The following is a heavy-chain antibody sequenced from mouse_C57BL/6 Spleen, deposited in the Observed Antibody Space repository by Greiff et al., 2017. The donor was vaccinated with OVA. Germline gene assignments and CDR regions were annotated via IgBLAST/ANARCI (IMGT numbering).Heavy chain of an antibody. J-gene: IGHJ4*01. CDR1: GYTFTSYW. V-gene: IGHV1-72*01. D-gene: IGHD1-1*01. CDR2: IDPNSGGT. CDR3: ARGDYGSSYDYYAMDY. Sequence: QVQLQQPGAELVQPGASVKLSCKASGYTFTSYWMHWVKQRPGRGLEWIGRIDPNSGGTKYNEKFKSKATLTVDKPSSTAYMQLSSLTSEDSAVYYCARGDYGSSYDYYAMDYWGQGTSVTVSS.